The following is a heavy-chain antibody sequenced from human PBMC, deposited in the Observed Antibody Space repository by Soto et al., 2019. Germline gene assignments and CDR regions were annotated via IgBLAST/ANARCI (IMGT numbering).Heavy chain of an antibody. Sequence: ASVKVCCKASGYTFTSYDINWVRQATGRGLEWMGWMNPNSGNTGYAQKFQGRVTMTRNTSISTAYMELSSLRSEDTAVYYCARRRKYCTNGVCYPYYYYMDVWGKGTTVTVSS. V-gene: IGHV1-8*01. CDR3: ARRRKYCTNGVCYPYYYYMDV. D-gene: IGHD2-8*01. CDR1: GYTFTSYD. J-gene: IGHJ6*03. CDR2: MNPNSGNT.